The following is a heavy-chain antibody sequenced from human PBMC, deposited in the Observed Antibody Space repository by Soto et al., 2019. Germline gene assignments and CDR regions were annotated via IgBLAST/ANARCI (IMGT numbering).Heavy chain of an antibody. CDR1: GYTFTSYG. Sequence: GASVKSSCKASGYTFTSYGISWVRQAPGQGLEWMGWISAYNGNTNYAQKLQGRVTMTTDTSTSTAYMELRSLRSDDTAVYYCARDCSSTSCSPYYHYGMDVWGQGTTVTVSS. V-gene: IGHV1-18*01. CDR2: ISAYNGNT. CDR3: ARDCSSTSCSPYYHYGMDV. J-gene: IGHJ6*02. D-gene: IGHD2-2*01.